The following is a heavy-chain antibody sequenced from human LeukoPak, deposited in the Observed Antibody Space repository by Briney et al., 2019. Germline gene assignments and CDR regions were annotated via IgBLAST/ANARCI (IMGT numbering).Heavy chain of an antibody. D-gene: IGHD3-10*01. V-gene: IGHV3-30-3*01. CDR2: ISYDGSNK. Sequence: GGSLRLSCAASRFTFSSYAMHWVRQAPGKGLEWVAVISYDGSNKYYADSVKGRFTISRDNSKNTLYLQMNSLRAEDTAVYYCARDGSGSYYTPLHDYWGQGTLVTVSS. CDR3: ARDGSGSYYTPLHDY. J-gene: IGHJ4*02. CDR1: RFTFSSYA.